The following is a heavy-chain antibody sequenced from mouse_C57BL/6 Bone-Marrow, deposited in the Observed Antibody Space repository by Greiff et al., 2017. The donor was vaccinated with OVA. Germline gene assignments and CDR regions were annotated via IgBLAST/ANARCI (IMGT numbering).Heavy chain of an antibody. CDR2: ISYDGSN. Sequence: DVQLQESGPGLVKPSQSLSLTCSVTGYSITSGYYWNWIRQFPGNKLEWMGYISYDGSNNYNPSLKNRISITRDTSKNQFFLKLNSVTTEDTATYYCARVPIYYDCSWFAYWGQGTLVTVSA. D-gene: IGHD2-4*01. CDR3: ARVPIYYDCSWFAY. J-gene: IGHJ3*01. V-gene: IGHV3-6*01. CDR1: GYSITSGYY.